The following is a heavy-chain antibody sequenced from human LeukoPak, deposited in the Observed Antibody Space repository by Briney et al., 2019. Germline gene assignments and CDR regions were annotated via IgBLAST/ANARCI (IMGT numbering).Heavy chain of an antibody. CDR1: GFTFDDYA. CDR3: AKTSASLAYCGGDCYSRSPPYFDY. J-gene: IGHJ4*02. D-gene: IGHD2-21*02. CDR2: ISWNSGSI. V-gene: IGHV3-9*01. Sequence: GGSLRLSCAASGFTFDDYAMHWVRQAPGKGLEWVSGISWNSGSIGYADSVKGRFTISRDSAKNSLYLQMNSLRAEDTALYYCAKTSASLAYCGGDCYSRSPPYFDYWGQGTLVTVSS.